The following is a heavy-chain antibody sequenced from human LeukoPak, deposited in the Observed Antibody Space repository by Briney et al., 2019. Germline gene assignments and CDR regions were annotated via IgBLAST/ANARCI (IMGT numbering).Heavy chain of an antibody. CDR3: ARCTSCLNSFYFYYMDV. J-gene: IGHJ6*03. CDR2: INRGGTT. CDR1: GFSVSNDY. D-gene: IGHD2-2*01. V-gene: IGHV3-53*01. Sequence: GGSLRLSCAVSGFSVSNDYINWVRQAPGKGLEGVSVINRGGTTYYADSVKGRFTFSRDNSKNTVYLQMNSLRAEDTAVYFCARCTSCLNSFYFYYMDVWGKGTTVTVSS.